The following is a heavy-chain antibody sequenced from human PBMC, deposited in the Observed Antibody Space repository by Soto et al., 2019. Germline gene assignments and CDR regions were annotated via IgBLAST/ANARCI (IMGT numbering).Heavy chain of an antibody. Sequence: SETLSLTCTVSGGSISSSSYYWGWIRQPPGKGLEWIGSIYYSGSTYYNPSLKSRVTISVDTSKNQFSLKLSSVTAADTAVYYCARHLYSGYGCNDYWGQGTLVTVSS. J-gene: IGHJ4*02. CDR1: GGSISSSSYY. V-gene: IGHV4-39*01. D-gene: IGHD5-12*01. CDR2: IYYSGST. CDR3: ARHLYSGYGCNDY.